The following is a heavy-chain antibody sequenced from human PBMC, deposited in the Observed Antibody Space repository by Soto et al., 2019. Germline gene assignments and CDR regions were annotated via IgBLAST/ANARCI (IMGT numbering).Heavy chain of an antibody. CDR3: ARGTPYTTGWYYFDF. Sequence: PGGSLRLSCADSGFTFTTYGMHWVRQAPGKGLEWVAVISYDGTNKFYEDSVDGRFTISRDNSKNTLFLQMNSLRPEDTAVYYCARGTPYTTGWYYFDFWGQGTLVTVSS. D-gene: IGHD6-19*01. J-gene: IGHJ4*02. CDR2: ISYDGTNK. V-gene: IGHV3-30*03. CDR1: GFTFTTYG.